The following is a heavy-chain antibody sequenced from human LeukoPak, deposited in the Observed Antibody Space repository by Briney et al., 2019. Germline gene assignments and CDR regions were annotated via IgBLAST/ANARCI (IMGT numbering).Heavy chain of an antibody. CDR1: GGSFSGYY. V-gene: IGHV4-34*01. J-gene: IGHJ4*02. CDR2: INHSGST. Sequence: PSETLSLTCAVYGGSFSGYYWSWIRQPPGKGLEWIGEINHSGSTNYNPSLKSRVTISVDTSKNQFSLKLSSVTAADTAVYYCARCYGSGSYYRPRSFDYWGQGTLVTVSS. CDR3: ARCYGSGSYYRPRSFDY. D-gene: IGHD3-10*01.